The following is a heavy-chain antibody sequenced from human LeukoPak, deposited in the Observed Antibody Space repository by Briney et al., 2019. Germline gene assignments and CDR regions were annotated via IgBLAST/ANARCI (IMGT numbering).Heavy chain of an antibody. J-gene: IGHJ4*02. CDR3: ARDYYVSSSGY. CDR1: GFTVSITY. V-gene: IGHV3-66*01. Sequence: GGSLRLSCAASGFTVSITYMSWVRQAPGKGLEWVSVIYSGGSTYYADSVKGRFTISRDNSKNTLYLQMNSLRAEDTDVYYCARDYYVSSSGYWGQGTLVTVSS. D-gene: IGHD3-22*01. CDR2: IYSGGST.